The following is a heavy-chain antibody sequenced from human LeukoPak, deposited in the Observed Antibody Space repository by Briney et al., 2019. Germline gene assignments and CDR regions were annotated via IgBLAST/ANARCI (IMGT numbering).Heavy chain of an antibody. V-gene: IGHV3-21*01. J-gene: IGHJ4*02. CDR2: ISSTSSNT. CDR3: ARVWYYDFWSGYSCLDY. Sequence: PGGSLRLSCAASGFTFSSYSMNLVRQAPGKGLEWVSSISSTSSNTDYADSVKGRFTISRDNAKNSLYLQMNSLRAEDTVVYYCARVWYYDFWSGYSCLDYWGQGTLVTVSS. D-gene: IGHD3-3*01. CDR1: GFTFSSYS.